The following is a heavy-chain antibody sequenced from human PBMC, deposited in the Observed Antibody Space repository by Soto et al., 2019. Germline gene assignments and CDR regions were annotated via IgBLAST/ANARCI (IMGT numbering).Heavy chain of an antibody. D-gene: IGHD3-22*01. CDR1: GFTFSSYG. Sequence: GGSLRLSCAASGFTFSSYGMHWVRQAPGKGLEWVAVISYDGSNKYYADSVKGRFTISRDNSKNTLYLQMNSLRAEDTAVYYCAKDRGGYYPIDYWGQGTLVTVSS. V-gene: IGHV3-30*18. J-gene: IGHJ4*02. CDR2: ISYDGSNK. CDR3: AKDRGGYYPIDY.